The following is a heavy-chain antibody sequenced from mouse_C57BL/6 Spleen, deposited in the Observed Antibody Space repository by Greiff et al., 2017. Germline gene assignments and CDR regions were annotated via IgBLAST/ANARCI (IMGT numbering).Heavy chain of an antibody. D-gene: IGHD2-2*01. CDR2: IYPGSGST. CDR3: ARSEAYGYDDNDFRFAY. V-gene: IGHV1-55*01. J-gene: IGHJ3*01. CDR1: GYTFTSYW. Sequence: QVQLQQPGAELVKPGASVQMSCKASGYTFTSYWITWVKQRPGQGLEWIGDIYPGSGSTNYNEKFKSKATLTVDTSSSTAYMQLSSLTSEDSAVYYCARSEAYGYDDNDFRFAYWGQGTLVTVSA.